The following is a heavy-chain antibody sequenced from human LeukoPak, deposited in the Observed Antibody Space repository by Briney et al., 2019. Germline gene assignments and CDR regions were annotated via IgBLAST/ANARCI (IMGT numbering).Heavy chain of an antibody. V-gene: IGHV1-8*03. CDR3: ARAYSSSYNYYYYYYMDV. Sequence: ASVKVSCKASGYTFTSYDINWVRQATGQGLEWMGWMNPNSGNTGYAQKFQGRVTITRNTSISTAYMELSSLRSEDTAVYYCARAYSSSYNYYYYYYMDVWGKGTTVTVSS. D-gene: IGHD6-6*01. CDR1: GYTFTSYD. J-gene: IGHJ6*03. CDR2: MNPNSGNT.